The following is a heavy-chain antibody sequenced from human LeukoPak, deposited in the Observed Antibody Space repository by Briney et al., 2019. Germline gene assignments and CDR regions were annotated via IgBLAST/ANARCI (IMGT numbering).Heavy chain of an antibody. V-gene: IGHV3-23*01. CDR2: ISGSSGST. J-gene: IGHJ4*02. CDR3: AKVFDGGHYSSSWYGYFDY. CDR1: GFIFTSYS. D-gene: IGHD6-13*01. Sequence: GGSLRLSCAASGFIFTSYSMTWVRQAPGKGLEWVSGISGSSGSTYYADSVRGRFTISRDNSKNTLYLQMNSLRAEDTAVYYCAKVFDGGHYSSSWYGYFDYWGQGTLVTVSS.